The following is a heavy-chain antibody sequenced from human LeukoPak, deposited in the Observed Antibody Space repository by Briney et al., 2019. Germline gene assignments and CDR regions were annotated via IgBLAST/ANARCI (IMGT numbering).Heavy chain of an antibody. CDR3: ARDGYSGSYYRLYYFFMDV. J-gene: IGHJ6*03. CDR1: GFTFSSYA. Sequence: GGSLRLSCAASGFTFSSYAMHWVRQAPGKGLEWVSFIYSGSTHYSDSVKGRFTISRDNSKNTLYLQMNSLRGEDTAVYYCARDGYSGSYYRLYYFFMDVWGKGTTVTVSS. D-gene: IGHD1-26*01. CDR2: IYSGST. V-gene: IGHV3-53*01.